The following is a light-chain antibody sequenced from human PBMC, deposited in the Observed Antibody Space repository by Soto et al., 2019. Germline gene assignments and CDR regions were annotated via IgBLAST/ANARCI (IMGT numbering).Light chain of an antibody. V-gene: IGLV2-8*01. Sequence: QSALTQPPSASGSPGQSVTISCTGTSSDVGGSNSVSWYQQHPAKAPKLIIYGVYNRPSGVPDRFSGSKSGNTASLTVSGLQAEYEADYYCSSYAGGNNLGVFGGGTKLTVL. J-gene: IGLJ2*01. CDR1: SSDVGGSNS. CDR2: GVY. CDR3: SSYAGGNNLGV.